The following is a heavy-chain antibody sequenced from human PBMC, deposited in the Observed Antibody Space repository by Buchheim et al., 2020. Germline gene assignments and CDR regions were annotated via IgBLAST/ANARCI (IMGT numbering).Heavy chain of an antibody. D-gene: IGHD6-19*01. V-gene: IGHV3-33*01. Sequence: QVQLVESGGGVVQPGRSLRLSCAASGFTFSSYGMHWVRQAPGKGLEWVAVIWYDGSNKYYADSVKGRFTISRDNSKNTLYLQMNSLRAEDTAVYYCARDRGAPYSSGPVDYWGQGTL. CDR2: IWYDGSNK. J-gene: IGHJ4*02. CDR3: ARDRGAPYSSGPVDY. CDR1: GFTFSSYG.